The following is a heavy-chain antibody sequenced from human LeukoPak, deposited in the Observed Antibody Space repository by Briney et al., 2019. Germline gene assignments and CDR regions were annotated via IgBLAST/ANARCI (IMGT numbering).Heavy chain of an antibody. J-gene: IGHJ4*02. V-gene: IGHV3-30*04. CDR1: GFTFNIYP. Sequence: GGSLRLSCAVSGFTFNIYPMHWVRQAPGEGPEWVAVTLYDGSSTDYADSVKGRFTMSRDNAKNTLYLQMNSLRPEDTGIYYCARGNVAVARNLIDFWGQGTPVTVSS. CDR2: TLYDGSST. CDR3: ARGNVAVARNLIDF. D-gene: IGHD6-19*01.